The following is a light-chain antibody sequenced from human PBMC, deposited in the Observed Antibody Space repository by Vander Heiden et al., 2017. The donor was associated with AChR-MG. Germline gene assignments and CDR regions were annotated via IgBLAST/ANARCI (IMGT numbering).Light chain of an antibody. Sequence: SYELTQPPSVSVSPGQTASITCSGDKLGDKYAFWYQQNPGQSPVLVIYQDTKRPSGIPERFSGSNSGNTATLTISGTQAMDEADYYCQAWDSTTGLFGGGTKLTAL. CDR1: KLGDKY. J-gene: IGLJ2*01. CDR2: QDT. CDR3: QAWDSTTGL. V-gene: IGLV3-1*01.